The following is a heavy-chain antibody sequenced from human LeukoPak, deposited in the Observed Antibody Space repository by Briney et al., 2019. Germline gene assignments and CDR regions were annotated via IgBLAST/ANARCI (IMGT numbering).Heavy chain of an antibody. V-gene: IGHV4-59*01. CDR3: AREVGYCSGGSCYSYFDY. CDR1: GVSMSSYY. J-gene: IGHJ4*02. CDR2: IYYSGST. Sequence: SETLSLTCTVSGVSMSSYYWSWIRQPPGKGLEWIGYIYYSGSTNYNASLTNRVTISVDTSKNQFSLKLSSVTAADTAVYYCAREVGYCSGGSCYSYFDYWGQGTLVTVSS. D-gene: IGHD2-15*01.